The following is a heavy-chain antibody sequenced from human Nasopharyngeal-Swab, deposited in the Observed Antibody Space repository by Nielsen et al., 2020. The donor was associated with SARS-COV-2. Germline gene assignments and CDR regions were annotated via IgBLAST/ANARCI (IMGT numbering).Heavy chain of an antibody. D-gene: IGHD6-19*01. V-gene: IGHV1-2*06. CDR2: INPNSGGT. J-gene: IGHJ6*02. CDR1: GYTFTGYY. CDR3: ARDPTSVAGTGDYYYGMDV. Sequence: ASVKVSCKASGYTFTGYYMHWVRQAPGQGLEWMGRINPNSGGTNYAQKFQGSVTMTRDTSISKAYMELSRLRSDDTAVYYCARDPTSVAGTGDYYYGMDVWGQGTTVTVSS.